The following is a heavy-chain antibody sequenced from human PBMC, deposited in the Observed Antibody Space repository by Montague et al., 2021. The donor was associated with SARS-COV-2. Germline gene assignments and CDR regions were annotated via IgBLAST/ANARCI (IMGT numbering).Heavy chain of an antibody. CDR3: ARDTFYYGSDSYYVDTFDM. CDR1: GGSITSNW. Sequence: SETLSLTCTVSGGSITSNWWSWIWQPPGKGLEWVGYALYTGRTSSNPSLQSRVFISVDTSKNQVSLKLSSVTAADTAVYYCARDTFYYGSDSYYVDTFDMWGQGTMVPVSS. CDR2: ALYTGRT. D-gene: IGHD3-10*01. J-gene: IGHJ3*02. V-gene: IGHV4-59*01.